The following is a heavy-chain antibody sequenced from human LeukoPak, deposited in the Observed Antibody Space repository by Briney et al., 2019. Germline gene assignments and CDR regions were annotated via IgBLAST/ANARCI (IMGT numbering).Heavy chain of an antibody. J-gene: IGHJ3*01. CDR2: IYYSGST. Sequence: SETLSLTCTVSGVSLSSDKYYWSWIRQRPGKGLEWIGHIYYSGSTSFNPSLKSRVSMSVDASKSQFSLKLTSVTAADTAVYYCATPYCANISCLDVFDVWGQGTVVTVSS. CDR1: GVSLSSDKYY. D-gene: IGHD2-8*01. V-gene: IGHV4-31*03. CDR3: ATPYCANISCLDVFDV.